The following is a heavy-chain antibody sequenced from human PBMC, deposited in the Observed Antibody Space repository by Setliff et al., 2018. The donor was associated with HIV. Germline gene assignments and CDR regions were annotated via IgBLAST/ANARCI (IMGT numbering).Heavy chain of an antibody. CDR2: ISTYNDNT. Sequence: RASVKVSCKASGYTFSTYGINWVRQVPGQGLEWMGWISTYNDNTNYAQKLQGRVTMTTDTSTSTAYMELRSLRSDDTAAYYCARQHYFDSGGLGAFDIWGQGTMVTVSS. V-gene: IGHV1-18*01. D-gene: IGHD3-22*01. CDR3: ARQHYFDSGGLGAFDI. CDR1: GYTFSTYG. J-gene: IGHJ3*02.